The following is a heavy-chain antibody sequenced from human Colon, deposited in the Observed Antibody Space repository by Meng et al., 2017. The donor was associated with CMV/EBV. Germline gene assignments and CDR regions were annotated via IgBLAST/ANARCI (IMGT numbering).Heavy chain of an antibody. D-gene: IGHD5-24*01. CDR2: TRSKKSGGTI. CDR3: THHGGGLQFGTDDF. J-gene: IGHJ4*02. Sequence: GMNFGDAWMNWVRQVAGKGLEWVGLTRSKKSGGTIGYAAPVKGRLTISRDDSQNMLYLQMSSLKTDDTAVYFCTHHGGGLQFGTDDFWGQGTLVTVSS. V-gene: IGHV3-15*07. CDR1: GMNFGDAW.